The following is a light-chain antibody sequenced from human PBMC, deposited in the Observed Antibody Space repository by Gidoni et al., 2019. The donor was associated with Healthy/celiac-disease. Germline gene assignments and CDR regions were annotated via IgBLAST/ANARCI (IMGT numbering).Light chain of an antibody. J-gene: IGKJ3*01. CDR1: QSLLHSNDYNY. CDR2: LGS. V-gene: IGKV2-28*01. CDR3: MQALQTPPYT. Sequence: DSVMTQSPLSLPVTPGGQASISCRSSQSLLHSNDYNYFDWYLQKPGQSPQLLIYLGSNRASGVPDRFSGSGSGTDFTLKISRVEAEDVWVYYCMQALQTPPYTFGPGTKVDIK.